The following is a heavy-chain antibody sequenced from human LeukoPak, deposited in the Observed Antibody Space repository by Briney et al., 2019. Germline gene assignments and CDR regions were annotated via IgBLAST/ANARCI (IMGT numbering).Heavy chain of an antibody. Sequence: GGSLRLSCAASGFTFSSYWMSWVRQAPGKGLEWVANIKQDGSEKYYVDSVKGRFTISRDNAKNSLYLQMNSLRAEDTAVYYCAKTSAYDHFDYWGQGTLVTVSS. V-gene: IGHV3-7*01. CDR1: GFTFSSYW. J-gene: IGHJ4*02. CDR2: IKQDGSEK. D-gene: IGHD5-12*01. CDR3: AKTSAYDHFDY.